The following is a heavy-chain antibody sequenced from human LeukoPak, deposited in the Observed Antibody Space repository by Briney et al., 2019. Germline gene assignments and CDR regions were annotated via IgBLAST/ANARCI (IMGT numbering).Heavy chain of an antibody. CDR2: MYTSEGT. V-gene: IGHV4-4*09. CDR3: AREGLDGHFDY. J-gene: IGHJ4*02. Sequence: SETLSLTCTVSGGSINDYYWSWIRQPPGKGLEWIGYMYTSEGTNYNPSLGSRVTISVDTSKNQFSLKLSSVTAADTAVYYCAREGLDGHFDYWGQGTLVTVSS. CDR1: GGSINDYY. D-gene: IGHD1-1*01.